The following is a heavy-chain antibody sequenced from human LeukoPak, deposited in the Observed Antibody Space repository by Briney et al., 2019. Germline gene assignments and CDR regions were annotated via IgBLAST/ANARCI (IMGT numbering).Heavy chain of an antibody. V-gene: IGHV3-21*04. CDR2: ISGTSTYI. Sequence: GGSLRLSCAASGFTFSSYSMNRVRQAPGKGLEWVSSISGTSTYIYYADSLKGRFTISRDNAKNSLFLQMDSLRAEDTAMYYCAREYGSLNDYWGQGTLVTVSS. CDR1: GFTFSSYS. D-gene: IGHD3-16*02. J-gene: IGHJ4*02. CDR3: AREYGSLNDY.